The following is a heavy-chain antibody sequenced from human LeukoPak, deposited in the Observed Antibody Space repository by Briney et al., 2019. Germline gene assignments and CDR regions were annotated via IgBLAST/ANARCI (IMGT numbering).Heavy chain of an antibody. V-gene: IGHV3-64*01. CDR3: ARHILIHWFDP. CDR1: GFTFSSYT. Sequence: PGGSLRLSCAASGFTFSSYTMHWVRQTPGKGLEYVSAISSNGGSTYYANSVKGRFTISRDNSKNTLYLQMGSLRAEDMAVYYCARHILIHWFDPWGQGTLVTVSS. J-gene: IGHJ5*02. D-gene: IGHD3-16*01. CDR2: ISSNGGST.